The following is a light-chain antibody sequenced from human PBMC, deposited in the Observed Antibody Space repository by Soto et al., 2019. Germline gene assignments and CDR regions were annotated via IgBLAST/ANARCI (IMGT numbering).Light chain of an antibody. CDR2: GAS. CDR1: QSVSSSY. CDR3: QKYGSSLYT. V-gene: IGKV3-20*01. Sequence: EIVLTQSPGTLSLSPGERATLSCRASQSVSSSYLAWYQQKPGQAPRLLIYGASSRATGIPDRFSGSGSGTDFTLTISRLEPEDLPVYYCQKYGSSLYTFGQGTMLEIK. J-gene: IGKJ2*01.